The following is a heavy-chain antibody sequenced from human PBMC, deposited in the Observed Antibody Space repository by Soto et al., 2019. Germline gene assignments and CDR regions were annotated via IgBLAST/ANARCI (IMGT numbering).Heavy chain of an antibody. CDR3: ARHSVTVTTHYAFDI. Sequence: PGESLKISCKGSGYSFTSYWIGWVRQMPWKGLEWMGIIYPGDSDTRYSPSFQGQVTISADKSISTAYLQWSSLKASDTAMYYCARHSVTVTTHYAFDIWGQGPMVTVSS. V-gene: IGHV5-51*01. CDR1: GYSFTSYW. D-gene: IGHD4-17*01. J-gene: IGHJ3*02. CDR2: IYPGDSDT.